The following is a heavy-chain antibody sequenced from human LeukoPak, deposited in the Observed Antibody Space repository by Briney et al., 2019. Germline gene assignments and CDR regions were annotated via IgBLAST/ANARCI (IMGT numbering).Heavy chain of an antibody. Sequence: GGSLRLSCAASGFTFSSYSMNWVRQAPGKGLEWVSYISSSSDTIYYADSVKGRFTISRDNAKRSLYLQMNSLRAEDTAVYYCARRKNPGYFDYWGQGTLVTVSS. CDR2: ISSSSDTI. J-gene: IGHJ4*02. D-gene: IGHD2/OR15-2a*01. CDR1: GFTFSSYS. CDR3: ARRKNPGYFDY. V-gene: IGHV3-48*01.